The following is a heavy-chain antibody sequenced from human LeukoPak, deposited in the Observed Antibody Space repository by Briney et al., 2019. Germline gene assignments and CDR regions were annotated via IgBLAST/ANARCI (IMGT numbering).Heavy chain of an antibody. D-gene: IGHD1-26*01. CDR2: ISGRGGST. J-gene: IGHJ4*02. V-gene: IGHV3-23*01. CDR3: AKVGSRGFDY. CDR1: GFTFRSYA. Sequence: GGSLRLSCAASGFTFRSYAMRWVRQARGKGVEWVSAISGRGGSTYYADSVKGRFTISRDNSKNTLYLQMNSLRAEDTAVYYCAKVGSRGFDYWGQGTLVTVSS.